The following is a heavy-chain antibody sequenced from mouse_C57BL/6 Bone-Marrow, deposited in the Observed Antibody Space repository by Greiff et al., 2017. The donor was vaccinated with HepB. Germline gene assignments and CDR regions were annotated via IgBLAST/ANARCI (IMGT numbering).Heavy chain of an antibody. CDR1: GFTFSDYG. CDR2: ISSGSSTI. Sequence: EVKLVESGGGLVKPGGSLKLSCAASGFTFSDYGMHWVRQAPEKGLEWVAYISSGSSTIYYADTVKGRFTISRDNAKNTLFLQMTSLRSEDTAMYYSAREGDYGAMDYWGQGTSVTVSS. V-gene: IGHV5-17*01. J-gene: IGHJ4*01. CDR3: AREGDYGAMDY.